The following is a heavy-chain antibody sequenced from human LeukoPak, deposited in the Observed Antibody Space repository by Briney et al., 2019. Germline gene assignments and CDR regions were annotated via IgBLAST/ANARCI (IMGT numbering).Heavy chain of an antibody. J-gene: IGHJ4*02. Sequence: ASVKVSCKASGYTFTSYYMHWVRQAPGQGLEWMGIINPSGGSTSYAQKFQGRVTMTRDMSTSTVYMELSSLRSEDTAVYYRARGVAGTEGDDYWGQGTLVTVSS. V-gene: IGHV1-46*01. D-gene: IGHD6-19*01. CDR1: GYTFTSYY. CDR3: ARGVAGTEGDDY. CDR2: INPSGGST.